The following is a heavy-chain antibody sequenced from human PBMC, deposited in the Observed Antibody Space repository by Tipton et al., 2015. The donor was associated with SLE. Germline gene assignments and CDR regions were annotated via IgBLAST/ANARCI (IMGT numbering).Heavy chain of an antibody. V-gene: IGHV4-39*02. D-gene: IGHD4-17*01. CDR1: GGSVSSGSYY. Sequence: GLVKPSETLSVTCTVSGGSVSSGSYYWSWIRQPPGKGLEWIGSIYYRGSTYYNPSLQSRVTISADTSKNHFSLRLTSVTAADTAVYYCARLPTGFPNWFDPWGQGTLVTVSS. CDR2: IYYRGST. J-gene: IGHJ5*02. CDR3: ARLPTGFPNWFDP.